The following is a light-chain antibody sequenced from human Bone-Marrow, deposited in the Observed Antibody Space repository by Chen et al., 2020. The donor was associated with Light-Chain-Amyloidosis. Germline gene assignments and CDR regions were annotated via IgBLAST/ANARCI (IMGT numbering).Light chain of an antibody. CDR3: QVWDRSSDRPV. CDR2: EDS. V-gene: IGLV3-21*02. J-gene: IGLJ3*02. CDR1: NIGSTS. Sequence: YVLTPPSSVSGAPGHTATIACGGNNIGSTSVHWYQQTPGQAPLLVVYEDSDRPSGIPERLSGSNSGNTATQTISRVEAGDEADYYCQVWDRSSDRPVFGGGTKLTFL.